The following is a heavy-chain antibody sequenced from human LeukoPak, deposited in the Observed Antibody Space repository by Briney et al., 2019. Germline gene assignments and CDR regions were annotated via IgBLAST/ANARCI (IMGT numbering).Heavy chain of an antibody. Sequence: GGSLRLSCAASGFTFSSYAMSWVRQAPGKGLEWVSAISGSGGSTYYADSVKGRFTISRDNSKNTLYLQMNSLRAEDTAVYYCAKDLATYYYDSSGYYLFDYWGQGTLVTVSS. CDR1: GFTFSSYA. CDR2: ISGSGGST. J-gene: IGHJ4*02. CDR3: AKDLATYYYDSSGYYLFDY. V-gene: IGHV3-23*01. D-gene: IGHD3-22*01.